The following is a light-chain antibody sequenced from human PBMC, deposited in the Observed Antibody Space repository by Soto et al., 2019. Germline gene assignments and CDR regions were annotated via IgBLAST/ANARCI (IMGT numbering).Light chain of an antibody. CDR1: NSDVGGYNY. V-gene: IGLV2-11*01. CDR3: CSYVDAGTLV. CDR2: GVS. Sequence: QSVLTQPRSVSGSPGQSVTISCTGTNSDVGGYNYVSWYQQYPGKAPKLMISGVSERPSGVPDRFSGSKSGNTASLTISGRQAEDEADYYCCSYVDAGTLVLGGGTKRTVL. J-gene: IGLJ3*02.